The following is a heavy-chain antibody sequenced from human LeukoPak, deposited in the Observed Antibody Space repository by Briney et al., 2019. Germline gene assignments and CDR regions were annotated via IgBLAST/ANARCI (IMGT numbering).Heavy chain of an antibody. CDR2: ISRSSSFI. J-gene: IGHJ4*02. CDR1: GFTLSSYS. CDR3: TTERTTVTRQFDY. V-gene: IGHV3-21*03. D-gene: IGHD4-17*01. Sequence: GGSLRLSCVASGFTLSSYSMNWVRQAPGKGLEWVSSISRSSSFIYYADSVKGRFTISRENAKNSLYLQMNSLKTEDTAVYYCTTERTTVTRQFDYWGQGTLVTVSS.